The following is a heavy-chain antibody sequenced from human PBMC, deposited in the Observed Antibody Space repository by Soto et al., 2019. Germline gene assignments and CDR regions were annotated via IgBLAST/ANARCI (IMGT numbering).Heavy chain of an antibody. CDR3: ARDRYYDSSGPPRFDP. CDR1: GYTFTSYG. Sequence: QVQLVQSGAEVKKPGASVKVSCNASGYTFTSYGISWVRQAPGQGLEWMGWISAYNGNTNYAQKLQGRVTMTTDTSTSTAYMELRSLRSDDTAVYYCARDRYYDSSGPPRFDPWGQGTLVTVSS. D-gene: IGHD3-22*01. J-gene: IGHJ5*02. V-gene: IGHV1-18*04. CDR2: ISAYNGNT.